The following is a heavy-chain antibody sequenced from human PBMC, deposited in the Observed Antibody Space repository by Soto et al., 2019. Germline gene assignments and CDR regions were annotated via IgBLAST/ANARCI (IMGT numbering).Heavy chain of an antibody. CDR1: SGSITGYY. V-gene: IGHV4-59*01. D-gene: IGHD6-13*01. Sequence: QVQLQESGPGLVKPSETLSLTCTVSSGSITGYYWSWMRQPPGGGLEWIGYIYSAGNTLYTPSLRSRVTISVDTSKNQFSLNLRSVTAADTAVYYCARHDPVPKLQHGMGVWGQGATVTVSS. CDR2: IYSAGNT. CDR3: ARHDPVPKLQHGMGV. J-gene: IGHJ6*02.